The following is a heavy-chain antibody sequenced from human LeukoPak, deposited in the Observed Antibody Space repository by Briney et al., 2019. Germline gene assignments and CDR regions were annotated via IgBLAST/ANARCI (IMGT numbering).Heavy chain of an antibody. CDR3: ARTVLLWFGETYYFDY. Sequence: PGRSLRLSCAASGFTFSSYWMSWVRQAPGKGLEWVANIKQDGSEKYYVDSVKGRFTISRDNAKNSLYLQMNSLRAEDTAVYYCARTVLLWFGETYYFDYWGQGTLVTVSS. J-gene: IGHJ4*02. CDR1: GFTFSSYW. V-gene: IGHV3-7*01. CDR2: IKQDGSEK. D-gene: IGHD3-10*01.